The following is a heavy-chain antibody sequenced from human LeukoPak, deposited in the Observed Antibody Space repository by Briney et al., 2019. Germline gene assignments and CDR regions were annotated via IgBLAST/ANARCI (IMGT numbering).Heavy chain of an antibody. CDR2: IYYSGRT. J-gene: IGHJ3*02. Sequence: SETLSLTCTVSGGSINNYYWSWIRQPPGKGLEWLGYIYYSGRTNYSPSLKSRVTISVDTSKNQFSLNLTSVTAADTALYYCARHRRRGGTFHAFDIWSQGTMVTVSS. D-gene: IGHD3-16*01. CDR3: ARHRRRGGTFHAFDI. V-gene: IGHV4-59*08. CDR1: GGSINNYY.